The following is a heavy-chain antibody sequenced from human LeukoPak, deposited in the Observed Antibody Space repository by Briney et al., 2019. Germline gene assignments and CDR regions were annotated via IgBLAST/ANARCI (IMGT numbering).Heavy chain of an antibody. D-gene: IGHD2-2*01. J-gene: IGHJ4*02. CDR2: ISWNSGSI. V-gene: IGHV3-9*03. CDR3: AKGYQLLSTPTFDY. CDR1: GFTFDDYA. Sequence: GGSLRLSCAASGFTFDDYAMHWVRQAPGKGLEWVSGISWNSGSIGYADSVKGRLTISRDNAKNSLYLQMNSLRAEDMALYYCAKGYQLLSTPTFDYWGQGTLVTVSS.